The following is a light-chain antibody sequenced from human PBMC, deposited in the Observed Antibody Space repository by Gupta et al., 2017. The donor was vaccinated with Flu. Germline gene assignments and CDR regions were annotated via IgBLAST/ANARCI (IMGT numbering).Light chain of an antibody. V-gene: IGKV3D-15*01. J-gene: IGKJ4*01. Sequence: TLSVSPGESANLSCRASESIITNLVWYQQKPGQAPRLLIYGASTRATGVPDWFSGSGSGTEFTLTISSLQSEDFAVYYCQQYKNWPPLLTFGGGTKLVIK. CDR2: GAS. CDR3: QQYKNWPPLLT. CDR1: ESIITN.